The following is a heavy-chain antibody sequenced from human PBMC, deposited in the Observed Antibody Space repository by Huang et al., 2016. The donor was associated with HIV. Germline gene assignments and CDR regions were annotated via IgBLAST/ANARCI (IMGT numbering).Heavy chain of an antibody. J-gene: IGHJ4*02. CDR3: ARAPATHSVFFY. V-gene: IGHV4-30-4*08. CDR2: IYYSGSS. D-gene: IGHD3-3*01. CDR1: GDSIRSGGCY. Sequence: QVQLQESGPGLVKPSQTLSLTCTVSGDSIRSGGCYWTWIRQSPATGLEWSGYIYYSGSSDYNPSLKSRVSISIDAFKNRVSLKLKSVTVADTAVYYCARAPATHSVFFYWGQGTLVTVSA.